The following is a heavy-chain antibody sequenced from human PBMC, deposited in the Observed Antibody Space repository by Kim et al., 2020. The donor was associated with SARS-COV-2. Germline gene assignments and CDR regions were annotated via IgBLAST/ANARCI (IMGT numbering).Heavy chain of an antibody. Sequence: GGSLRLSCAASGFTFDDYAMHWVRQAPGKGLEWVSGISWDSGSIGYADSVKGRFTISRDNAKNSLYLQMNSLRAEDTALYYCAKGGIAAVSFNWFDPWG. J-gene: IGHJ5*02. CDR2: ISWDSGSI. V-gene: IGHV3-9*01. CDR3: AKGGIAAVSFNWFDP. CDR1: GFTFDDYA. D-gene: IGHD6-13*01.